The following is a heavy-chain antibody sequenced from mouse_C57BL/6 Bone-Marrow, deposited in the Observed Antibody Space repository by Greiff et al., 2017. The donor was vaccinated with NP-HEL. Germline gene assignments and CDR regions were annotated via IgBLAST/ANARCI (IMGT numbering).Heavy chain of an antibody. V-gene: IGHV1-81*01. CDR1: GYTFTSYG. Sequence: VQLVESGAELARPGASVKLSCKASGYTFTSYGISWVKQRTGQGLEWIGEIYPRSGNTYYNEKFKGKATLTADKSSSTAYMELRSLTSEDSAVYFCARENLAWFAYWGQGTLVTVSA. CDR2: IYPRSGNT. CDR3: ARENLAWFAY. J-gene: IGHJ3*01.